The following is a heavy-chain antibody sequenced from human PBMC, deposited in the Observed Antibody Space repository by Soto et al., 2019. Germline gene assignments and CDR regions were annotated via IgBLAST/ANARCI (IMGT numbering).Heavy chain of an antibody. CDR1: GGSISSYY. CDR3: ARGELHHIFWAVAGTESFDY. Sequence: SETLSLTCTVSGGSISSYYWSWIRQPPGKGLEWIGYIYYSGSTNYNPSLKSRVTISVDTSKNQFSLKLSSVTAADTAVYYCARGELHHIFWAVAGTESFDYWGQGTLVTVSS. D-gene: IGHD1-7*01. CDR2: IYYSGST. V-gene: IGHV4-59*08. J-gene: IGHJ4*02.